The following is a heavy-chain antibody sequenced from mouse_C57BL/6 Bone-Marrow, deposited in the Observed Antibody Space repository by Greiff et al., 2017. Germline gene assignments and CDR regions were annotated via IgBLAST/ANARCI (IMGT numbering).Heavy chain of an antibody. CDR1: GYTFTSYG. CDR2: IYPRSGNT. D-gene: IGHD4-1*01. CDR3: ARRNCYYFDY. V-gene: IGHV1-81*01. Sequence: VQRVESGAELARPGASVKLSCKASGYTFTSYGISWVKQRTGQGLEWIGEIYPRSGNTYYNEKFKGKATLTADKSSSTAYMELRSLTSADSAVYFCARRNCYYFDYWGQGTTLTVSS. J-gene: IGHJ2*01.